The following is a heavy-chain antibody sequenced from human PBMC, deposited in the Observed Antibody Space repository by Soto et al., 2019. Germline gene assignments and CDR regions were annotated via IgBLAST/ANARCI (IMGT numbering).Heavy chain of an antibody. V-gene: IGHV4-39*01. CDR2: VFYTGFT. Sequence: LSLTCAVSGGSISGSYYYWAWLRQSPGKGPEWIGSVFYTGFTSYNPSLESRVSVSVDTSKSQFSLKLSAVTAADTAVYYCATSQKGYNWNYFDHWGQGALVTVSS. J-gene: IGHJ4*02. CDR3: ATSQKGYNWNYFDH. D-gene: IGHD1-20*01. CDR1: GGSISGSYYY.